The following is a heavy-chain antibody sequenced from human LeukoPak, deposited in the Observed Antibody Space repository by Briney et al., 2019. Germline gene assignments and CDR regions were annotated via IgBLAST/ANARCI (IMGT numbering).Heavy chain of an antibody. D-gene: IGHD3-10*01. CDR3: ARSYGGWFDP. V-gene: IGHV3-48*03. J-gene: IGHJ5*02. CDR1: GLTFINYE. Sequence: PGGSLRLSCAVSGLTFINYEMNWVRQIPGKRLEWVAQISSSGRSISYADSVRGRFTISRDNANNSVYLQMDSLRAEDTAVYYCARSYGGWFDPWGQGTLVTVSS. CDR2: ISSSGRSI.